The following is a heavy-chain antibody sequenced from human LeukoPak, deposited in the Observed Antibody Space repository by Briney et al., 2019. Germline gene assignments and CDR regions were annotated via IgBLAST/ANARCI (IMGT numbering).Heavy chain of an antibody. V-gene: IGHV4-39*07. Sequence: SETLSLTCTVSGGSISSSSYYWGWIRQPPGKGLEWIGSIYYSGSTYYNPSLKSRVTISVDTSKNPFSLKLSSVTAADTAVYYCARWWATINPMGAFDIWGQGTMVTVSS. D-gene: IGHD5-24*01. CDR1: GGSISSSSYY. J-gene: IGHJ3*02. CDR3: ARWWATINPMGAFDI. CDR2: IYYSGST.